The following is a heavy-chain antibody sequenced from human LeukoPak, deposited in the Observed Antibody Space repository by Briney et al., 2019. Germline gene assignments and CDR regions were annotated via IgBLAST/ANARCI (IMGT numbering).Heavy chain of an antibody. CDR3: ARATRSTTSDAFDI. D-gene: IGHD1-1*01. J-gene: IGHJ3*02. Sequence: GGSLRPSCAASGFTFSNYWMSWVRQAPGKGLEWVANIKQDGSEKDYVDSVKGRFTISRDNAKNSLYLQMNSLRAEDTAVYYCARATRSTTSDAFDIWGQGTMVTVSS. V-gene: IGHV3-7*01. CDR2: IKQDGSEK. CDR1: GFTFSNYW.